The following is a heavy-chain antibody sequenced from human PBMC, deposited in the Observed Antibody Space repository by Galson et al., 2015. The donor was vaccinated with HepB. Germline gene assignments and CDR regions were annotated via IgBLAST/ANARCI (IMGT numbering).Heavy chain of an antibody. CDR1: GFTFSSYW. CDR3: ARRISLVRGIITKPDYYYGMDV. J-gene: IGHJ6*02. CDR2: INQDGSSK. D-gene: IGHD3-10*01. Sequence: LSCAASGFTFSSYWMNWVRQAPGKGLEWVAHINQDGSSKYYVDSVKGRFTISRDNAKDSVYLQLDSLRAEDTAVYYCARRISLVRGIITKPDYYYGMDVWGQGTTVTVAS. V-gene: IGHV3-7*03.